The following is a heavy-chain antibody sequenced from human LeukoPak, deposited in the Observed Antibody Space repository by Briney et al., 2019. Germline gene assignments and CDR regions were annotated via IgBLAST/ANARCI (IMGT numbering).Heavy chain of an antibody. Sequence: ASVKVSCKASGYTFTSYAMHWVRQTPGQRLEWMGWINAGNGNTKYSQEFQGRVTMTRDTSTSTVYMELSSLRSEDTAVYYCARVSDSSGPGYFDYWGQGTLVTVSS. V-gene: IGHV1-3*03. J-gene: IGHJ4*02. CDR1: GYTFTSYA. D-gene: IGHD3-22*01. CDR2: INAGNGNT. CDR3: ARVSDSSGPGYFDY.